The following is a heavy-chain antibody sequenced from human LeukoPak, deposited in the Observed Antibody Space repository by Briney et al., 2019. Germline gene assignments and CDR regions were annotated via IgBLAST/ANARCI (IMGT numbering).Heavy chain of an antibody. D-gene: IGHD2/OR15-2a*01. J-gene: IGHJ4*02. CDR1: GGSISSGGYY. CDR3: ARGATSLSYFDS. CDR2: IYYSGST. V-gene: IGHV4-31*03. Sequence: SQTLSLTCTVSGGSISSGGYYWSWIRQHPGKGLEWIGYIYYSGSTYYNPSLKSRVTISVDTSKNQFSLKLSSVTAADTAVYYCARGATSLSYFDSRGQGTLVTVSS.